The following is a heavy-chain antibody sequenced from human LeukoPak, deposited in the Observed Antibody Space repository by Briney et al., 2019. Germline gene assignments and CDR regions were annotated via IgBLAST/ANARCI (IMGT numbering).Heavy chain of an antibody. J-gene: IGHJ4*02. V-gene: IGHV1-2*02. CDR3: ATGVGYGDYWVDY. Sequence: ASVKVSCKASGYTFTGYYMHWVRQAPGQGLEWMGWINPNSGGTNYAQKFQGRVTMTRDTSISTAYMELRSLRSDDTAVYYCATGVGYGDYWVDYWGQGTLVTVSS. CDR2: INPNSGGT. CDR1: GYTFTGYY. D-gene: IGHD4-17*01.